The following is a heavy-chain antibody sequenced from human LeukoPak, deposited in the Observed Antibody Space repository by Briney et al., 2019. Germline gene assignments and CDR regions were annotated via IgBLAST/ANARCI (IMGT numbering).Heavy chain of an antibody. Sequence: SETLSLTCAVYGGSFSGYYWSWIRQPPGKGLEWIGEINHSGSTNYNPSLKSRVTISVDTSKNQFSLKLSSVTAADTAVYYCARGGRGDFWSGYSLNDYWGQGTLVTVSS. J-gene: IGHJ4*02. CDR2: INHSGST. CDR1: GGSFSGYY. D-gene: IGHD3-3*01. CDR3: ARGGRGDFWSGYSLNDY. V-gene: IGHV4-34*01.